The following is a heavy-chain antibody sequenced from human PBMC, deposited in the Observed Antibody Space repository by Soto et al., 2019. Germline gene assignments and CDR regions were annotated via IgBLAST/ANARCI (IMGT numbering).Heavy chain of an antibody. D-gene: IGHD6-19*01. V-gene: IGHV5-51*01. CDR2: IYPRDSDT. Sequence: PGESLKISCKVSGDSFTGFCIGWVRQMPWKGLEWLGSIYPRDSDTRYSPSFQGQVTISADKSLSTAYLQWNSLQASDTAIYYCARQHALDSRVVLTWGQGTLLAV. J-gene: IGHJ4*02. CDR1: GDSFTGFC. CDR3: ARQHALDSRVVLT.